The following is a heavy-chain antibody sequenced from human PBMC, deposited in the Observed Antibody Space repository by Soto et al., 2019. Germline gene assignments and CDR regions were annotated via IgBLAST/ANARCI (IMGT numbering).Heavy chain of an antibody. D-gene: IGHD3-22*01. CDR2: IIPIFGTA. Sequence: QVQLVQSGAEVQKPGSSVKVSCKASGGTFSSYAISWVRQAPGQGREWMGGIIPIFGTANYAQKFQGRVTITADESTSTAYMELSSLRSEDTAVYYCASVDSGYYDAFDIWGQGTMVTVSS. V-gene: IGHV1-69*12. CDR1: GGTFSSYA. J-gene: IGHJ3*02. CDR3: ASVDSGYYDAFDI.